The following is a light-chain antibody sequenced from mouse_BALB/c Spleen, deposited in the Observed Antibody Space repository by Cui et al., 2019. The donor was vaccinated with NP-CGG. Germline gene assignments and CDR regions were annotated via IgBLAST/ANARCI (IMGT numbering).Light chain of an antibody. CDR2: GTN. V-gene: IGLV1*01. Sequence: QAVVTQESTLTTPPGETVTLTCRSSTGAVTTNNYANWVQEKPDHLFTGLIGGTNNRAPGVPARLSGSLIGDKAALTITGAQTEDEAIYFCALWYSNHWVFGGGTKLTVL. CDR1: TGAVTTNNY. CDR3: ALWYSNHWV. J-gene: IGLJ1*01.